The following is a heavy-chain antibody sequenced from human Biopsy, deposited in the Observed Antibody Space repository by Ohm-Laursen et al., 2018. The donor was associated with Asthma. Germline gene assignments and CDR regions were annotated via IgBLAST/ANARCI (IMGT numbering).Heavy chain of an antibody. J-gene: IGHJ4*02. D-gene: IGHD2-15*01. CDR2: INSVFGTT. CDR1: GGTFNTYV. V-gene: IGHV1-69*13. Sequence: SVKVSCKSLGGTFNTYVIGWVRQAPRQGLEWIGGINSVFGTTTYPQKFQDRVTITADDSTSTVYMELSSLRSEDTAVYYCARKAGSCISRACYSLDFWGQGTLVTVSS. CDR3: ARKAGSCISRACYSLDF.